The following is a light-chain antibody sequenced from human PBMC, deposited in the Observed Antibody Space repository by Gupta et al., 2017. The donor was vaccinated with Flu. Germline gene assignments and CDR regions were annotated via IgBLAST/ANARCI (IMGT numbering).Light chain of an antibody. J-gene: IGLJ3*02. CDR1: SGDIASAF. Sequence: FVLTPPQSVSESPGKTVTISCTRSSGDIASAFVQWLQQRPDSPPTTVVYQNDLRPSGVPARFSGSVDTSSNSASLVSSGLMTEDEADYYCQSYDGATWVFGGGTKVTVL. CDR3: QSYDGATWV. V-gene: IGLV6-57*01. CDR2: QND.